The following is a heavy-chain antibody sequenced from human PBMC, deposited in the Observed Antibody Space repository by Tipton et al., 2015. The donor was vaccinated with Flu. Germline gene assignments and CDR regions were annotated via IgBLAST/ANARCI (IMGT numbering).Heavy chain of an antibody. V-gene: IGHV4-39*01. D-gene: IGHD4-11*01. CDR2: MYHTGSA. CDR3: ARRDYSNYVSDPKSWFDP. CDR1: GYSIISSSYS. Sequence: TLSLTCTVSGYSIISSSYSWGWIRQPPGKGLEWIGNMYHTGSAYYNPSLKSRVTTSLDTSRNQLSLKLASVTAADTAVYYCARRDYSNYVSDPKSWFDPWGQGTLVTISS. J-gene: IGHJ5*02.